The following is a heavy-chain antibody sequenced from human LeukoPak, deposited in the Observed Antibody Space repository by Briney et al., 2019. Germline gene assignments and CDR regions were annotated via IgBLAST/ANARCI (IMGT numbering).Heavy chain of an antibody. CDR2: INHSGST. Sequence: SETLSLTCAVYGGSFSGYYWSWIRQPPGKGLEWIGEINHSGSTNYNPSLESRVTVSVDTSKNQFSLKLSSVTAADTAVYYCARAYYDFWSGYYTTEVWDYWGQGTLVTVSS. V-gene: IGHV4-34*01. J-gene: IGHJ4*02. D-gene: IGHD3-3*01. CDR3: ARAYYDFWSGYYTTEVWDY. CDR1: GGSFSGYY.